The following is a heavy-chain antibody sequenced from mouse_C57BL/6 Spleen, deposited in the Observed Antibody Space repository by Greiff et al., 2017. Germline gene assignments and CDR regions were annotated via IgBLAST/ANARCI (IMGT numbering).Heavy chain of an antibody. J-gene: IGHJ3*01. CDR1: GYTFTRYW. Sequence: QVQLQQPGAELVRPGTSVKLSCKASGYTFTRYWMHWVKQRPGQGLEWIGVIDPSDSYTNYNQKLKGKATLTVDTSSSTADMQLSSLTSEDSAVDYCARYDSNYGSFFAYWGQGTLVTVSA. V-gene: IGHV1-59*01. D-gene: IGHD2-5*01. CDR3: ARYDSNYGSFFAY. CDR2: IDPSDSYT.